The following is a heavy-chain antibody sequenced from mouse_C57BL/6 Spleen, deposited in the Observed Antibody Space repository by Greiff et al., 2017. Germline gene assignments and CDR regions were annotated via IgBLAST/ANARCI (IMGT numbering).Heavy chain of an antibody. CDR3: TRDGYYLYAMDY. V-gene: IGHV5-9-1*02. CDR1: GFTFSSYA. CDR2: ISSGGDYI. Sequence: EVMLVESGEGLVKPGGSLKLSCAASGFTFSSYAMSWVRQTPEKRLEWVAYISSGGDYIYYADTVKGRFTISRDNARNTLYLQMSSLKSEDTAMYYCTRDGYYLYAMDYWGQGTSVTVSS. J-gene: IGHJ4*01. D-gene: IGHD2-3*01.